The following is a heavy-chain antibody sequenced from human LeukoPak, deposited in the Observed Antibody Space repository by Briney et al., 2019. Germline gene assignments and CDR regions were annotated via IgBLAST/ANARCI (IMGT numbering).Heavy chain of an antibody. D-gene: IGHD3-16*01. CDR2: IYGSGST. J-gene: IGHJ6*02. V-gene: IGHV4-59*01. Sequence: PSETLSLTCTVSGGSIRRYFWNWMRHPPGKGVEWIGYIYGSGSTTYNPSLKSRVTISVDTSKNQFSLKLRSVTAADTAVYYCARDPAPYSDVPLPYIMDVWGQGTTVTVSS. CDR3: ARDPAPYSDVPLPYIMDV. CDR1: GGSIRRYF.